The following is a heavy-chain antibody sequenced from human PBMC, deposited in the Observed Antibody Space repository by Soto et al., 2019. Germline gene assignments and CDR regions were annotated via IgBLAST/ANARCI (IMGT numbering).Heavy chain of an antibody. J-gene: IGHJ5*02. CDR1: GFTFSSYG. V-gene: IGHV3-30*18. Sequence: PGGSLRLSCAASGFTFSSYGMHWVRQAPGKGLEWVAVISYDGSNKYYADYVKGRFTISRDNSKNTLYLQMNSLRAEDTAVYYCANGGGSYFSTTWGQGTLVTVSS. D-gene: IGHD1-26*01. CDR3: ANGGGSYFSTT. CDR2: ISYDGSNK.